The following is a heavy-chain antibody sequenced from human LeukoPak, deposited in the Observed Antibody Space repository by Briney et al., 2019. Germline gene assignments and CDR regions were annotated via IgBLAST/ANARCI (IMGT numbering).Heavy chain of an antibody. CDR3: AKDGKNYFDY. CDR2: ITWSGGST. Sequence: GGSLRLSCAASGFIFDDYAMHWVRQAPGKGLEWVSLITWSGGSTYYADSVKGRFTISRDNSKNSLYLQMNSLRAEDTALYYCAKDGKNYFDYWGQGTLVTVSS. CDR1: GFIFDDYA. J-gene: IGHJ4*02. V-gene: IGHV3-43D*03.